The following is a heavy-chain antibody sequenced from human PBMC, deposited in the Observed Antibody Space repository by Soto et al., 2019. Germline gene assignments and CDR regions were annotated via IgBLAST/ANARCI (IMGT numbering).Heavy chain of an antibody. Sequence: QVQLVESGGGVVQPGRSLRLSCVGSGFPFWHYGMHWVRQAPGKGLEWVAVIWSDGKKDSYADFVKGRFAISRDNFKDTLYLEMNSLRAEDTAVYDCARDRDGGWFHMDVWGQGTTVTVSS. CDR2: IWSDGKKD. V-gene: IGHV3-33*01. D-gene: IGHD6-19*01. CDR3: ARDRDGGWFHMDV. J-gene: IGHJ6*02. CDR1: GFPFWHYG.